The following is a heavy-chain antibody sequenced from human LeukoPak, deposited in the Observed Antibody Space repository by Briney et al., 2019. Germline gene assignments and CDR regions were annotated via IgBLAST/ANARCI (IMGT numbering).Heavy chain of an antibody. D-gene: IGHD2-15*01. CDR1: GFTFNNYA. CDR3: ARDRPYVDRELSGYLDY. J-gene: IGHJ4*02. V-gene: IGHV3-33*08. CDR2: IWYDGSNK. Sequence: PGGSLRLSCAASGFTFNNYAMHWVRQAPGKGLEWVAVIWYDGSNKYYADSVKGRFTISRDNSKNTLYLQMNSLRAEDTAVYYCARDRPYVDRELSGYLDYWGQGTLVTVSS.